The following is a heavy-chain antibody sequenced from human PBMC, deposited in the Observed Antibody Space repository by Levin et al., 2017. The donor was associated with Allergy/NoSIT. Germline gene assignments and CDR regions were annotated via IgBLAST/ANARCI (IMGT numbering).Heavy chain of an antibody. CDR1: GFTFSSYA. CDR2: INSNGGST. D-gene: IGHD6-19*01. CDR3: ARGVEYSSASPLGY. Sequence: GGSLRLSCAASGFTFSSYAMHWVRQAPGKGLEYVSAINSNGGSTYYADSVKGRFTISRDNSKNTLYLQMGSLRAEDMAVYYCARGVEYSSASPLGYWGQGTLVTVSS. V-gene: IGHV3-64*02. J-gene: IGHJ4*02.